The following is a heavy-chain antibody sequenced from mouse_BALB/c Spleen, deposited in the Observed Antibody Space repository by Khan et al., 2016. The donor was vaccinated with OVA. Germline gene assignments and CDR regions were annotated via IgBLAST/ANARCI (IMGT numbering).Heavy chain of an antibody. Sequence: QVQLKQSGAELARPCASLKMSCKASGYTFTSYTIHWIKLRPGQGLEWIGFINPSNGYTNYNQTFKDKATLTADKSSTTFYMQLSSLTSDDSAVYNCVRAGAYQRPDGWFAYWGEGTLVTVSA. V-gene: IGHV1-4*01. J-gene: IGHJ3*01. CDR3: VRAGAYQRPDGWFAY. CDR2: INPSNGYT. CDR1: GYTFTSYT. D-gene: IGHD2-10*01.